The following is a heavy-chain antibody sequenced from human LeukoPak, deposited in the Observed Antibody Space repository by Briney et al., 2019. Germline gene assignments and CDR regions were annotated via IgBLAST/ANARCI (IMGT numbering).Heavy chain of an antibody. Sequence: PGGSLRLSCAASGFTFDDYTMHWVRQAPVKGLEWVSLISWDGGSTYYADSVKGRFTISRDNSKNSLYLQMNSLRTEDTALYYCAKDMPGYCSSTSCSDPWGQGTLVTVSS. CDR1: GFTFDDYT. D-gene: IGHD2-2*01. J-gene: IGHJ5*02. V-gene: IGHV3-43*01. CDR3: AKDMPGYCSSTSCSDP. CDR2: ISWDGGST.